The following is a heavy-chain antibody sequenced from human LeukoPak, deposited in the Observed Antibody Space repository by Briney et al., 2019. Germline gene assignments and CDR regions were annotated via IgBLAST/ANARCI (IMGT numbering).Heavy chain of an antibody. CDR3: ARGYGSGSYPLDY. CDR2: IIPILGIA. V-gene: IGHV1-69*04. Sequence: SVKVSCKASGGTFSSYAISWVRQAPGQGLEWMGRIIPILGIANYAQKFQGRVTITADKPTSTAYMELSSLRSEDTAVYYCARGYGSGSYPLDYWGQGTLVTVSS. J-gene: IGHJ4*02. CDR1: GGTFSSYA. D-gene: IGHD3-10*01.